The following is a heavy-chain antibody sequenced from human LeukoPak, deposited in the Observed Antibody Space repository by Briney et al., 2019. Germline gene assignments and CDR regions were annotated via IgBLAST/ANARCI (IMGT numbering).Heavy chain of an antibody. D-gene: IGHD3-22*01. V-gene: IGHV4-34*01. CDR1: GGSFSGYY. J-gene: IGHJ1*01. CDR2: INHSGST. Sequence: SETLSLTCAVYGGSFSGYYWSWIRQPPGKGLEWIGEINHSGSTNYNPSLKSRVTISVDTSKNQFSLKLSSVTAADTAVYYCARGLSNYDSSGYYYRGKYFQHWGQGTLVTVSS. CDR3: ARGLSNYDSSGYYYRGKYFQH.